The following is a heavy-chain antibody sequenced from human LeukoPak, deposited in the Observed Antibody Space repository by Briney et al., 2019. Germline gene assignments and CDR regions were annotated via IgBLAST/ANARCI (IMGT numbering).Heavy chain of an antibody. D-gene: IGHD5-12*01. CDR2: INPSGGST. Sequence: ASVTVSFKASGYTFISYQMHWVRQAPGQGLAGMGLINPSGGSTSYAQKFQGRVTMTGDTSTSTVYMELSSLRSEDTAVYYCARDSGYDGDYWGQGTLVTVSS. J-gene: IGHJ4*02. CDR1: GYTFISYQ. CDR3: ARDSGYDGDY. V-gene: IGHV1-46*01.